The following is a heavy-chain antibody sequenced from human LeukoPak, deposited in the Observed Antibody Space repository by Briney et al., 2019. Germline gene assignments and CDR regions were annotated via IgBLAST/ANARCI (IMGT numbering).Heavy chain of an antibody. CDR2: IYYGGTT. V-gene: IGHV4-31*03. CDR1: GGSISSARHY. Sequence: SQTLSLTCTVSGGSISSARHYWSWIRQLPGKGLEWIGCIYYGGTTYYHPSLKSRVTISIDTSKNLFSLKLTSVTAADKAVYYCARDNDHYGMDVGGQGTTVTVSS. CDR3: ARDNDHYGMDV. D-gene: IGHD1-1*01. J-gene: IGHJ6*02.